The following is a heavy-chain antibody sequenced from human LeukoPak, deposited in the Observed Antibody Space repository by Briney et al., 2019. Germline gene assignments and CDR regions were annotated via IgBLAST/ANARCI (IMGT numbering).Heavy chain of an antibody. J-gene: IGHJ3*02. D-gene: IGHD3-16*01. CDR1: GFAFSSYS. CDR3: ARDLNWGAGALDI. Sequence: GGSLRLSCAASGFAFSSYSMSWVRQAPGQGLEWVSSINVSPAYISYADSVKGRFTISRDNAKNSLNLQMNSLRAEDTAVYFCARDLNWGAGALDIWGQGTMVTVSS. CDR2: INVSPAYI. V-gene: IGHV3-21*01.